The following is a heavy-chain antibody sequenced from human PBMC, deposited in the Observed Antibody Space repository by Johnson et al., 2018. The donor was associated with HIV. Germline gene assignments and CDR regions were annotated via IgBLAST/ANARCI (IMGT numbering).Heavy chain of an antibody. V-gene: IGHV3-33*06. J-gene: IGHJ3*02. CDR2: IYYDGSNK. CDR1: GFTFSSYG. Sequence: QVQLVESGGGLVKPGRSLRLSCAASGFTFSSYGMHWVRQAPGKGLEWVAVIYYDGSNKYYADSMKGRFTISRDNYQNTLYLQMNSLRAEDTAVYYCAKEYLRYSGTYAGAFDIWGQGTMVTVSS. D-gene: IGHD1-26*01. CDR3: AKEYLRYSGTYAGAFDI.